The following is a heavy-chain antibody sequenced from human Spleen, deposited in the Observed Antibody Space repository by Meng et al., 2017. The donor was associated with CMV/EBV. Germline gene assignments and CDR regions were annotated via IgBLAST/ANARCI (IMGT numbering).Heavy chain of an antibody. CDR1: GFTFSNYG. CDR3: AKVPRYSTYFHDPFDF. Sequence: GESLKISCAASGFTFSNYGMHWVRQAPGKGLEWVAFIRYDGSNKYYADSVKGRFTISRDNSMHTLYLQLNSLRAEDTAIYFCAKVPRYSTYFHDPFDFWGQGTMVTVSS. D-gene: IGHD2/OR15-2a*01. J-gene: IGHJ3*01. CDR2: IRYDGSNK. V-gene: IGHV3-30*02.